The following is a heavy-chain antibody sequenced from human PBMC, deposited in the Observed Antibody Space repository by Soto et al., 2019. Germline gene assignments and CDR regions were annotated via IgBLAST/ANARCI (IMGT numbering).Heavy chain of an antibody. Sequence: PGGSLRLSCAASGLTFNNYWMNWVRQAPGKGLEWVGRIKSKTDGGTTDYAAPVKGRFTISRDDSKNTLYLQMNSLKTEDTAVYYCTTDQAAIQFLYYFAYWGQGTLVTVSS. J-gene: IGHJ4*02. V-gene: IGHV3-15*07. D-gene: IGHD1-1*01. CDR2: IKSKTDGGTT. CDR3: TTDQAAIQFLYYFAY. CDR1: GLTFNNYW.